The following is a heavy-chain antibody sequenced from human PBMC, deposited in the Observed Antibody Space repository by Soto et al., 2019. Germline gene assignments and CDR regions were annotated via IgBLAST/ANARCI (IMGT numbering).Heavy chain of an antibody. V-gene: IGHV1-69*13. CDR1: GGTFSSYA. CDR2: IIPIFGTA. Sequence: SVKVSCKASGGTFSSYAISWVRQAPGQGLEWMGGIIPIFGTANYAQKFQGRVTITADESTSTAYMELSSLRSEDTAVYYCARDRRNCSGGSCYSAGYYYYYGMDVWGQGTTVTVSS. D-gene: IGHD2-15*01. J-gene: IGHJ6*02. CDR3: ARDRRNCSGGSCYSAGYYYYYGMDV.